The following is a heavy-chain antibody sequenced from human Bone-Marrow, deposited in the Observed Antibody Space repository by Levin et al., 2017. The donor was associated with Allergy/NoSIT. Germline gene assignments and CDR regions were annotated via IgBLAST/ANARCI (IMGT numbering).Heavy chain of an antibody. J-gene: IGHJ4*02. CDR1: GDSVSNNNVA. D-gene: IGHD1-14*01. V-gene: IGHV6-1*01. CDR2: TYYSSKWYN. CDR3: ARQRNRAFDY. Sequence: TSETLSLTCVISGDSVSNNNVAWNWIRQSPARGLEWLGRTYYSSKWYNDYAVSVKSRLTVNSDTSKNLFSLQLTSVTPEDTAMYYCARQRNRAFDYWGQGTLVTVSS.